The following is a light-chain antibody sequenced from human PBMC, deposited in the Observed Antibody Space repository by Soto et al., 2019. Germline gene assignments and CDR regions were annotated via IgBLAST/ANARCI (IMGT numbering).Light chain of an antibody. CDR2: DAS. CDR1: QSISSW. V-gene: IGKV1-5*01. CDR3: QQYNSYSIT. Sequence: GDRVTITCRASQSISSWLTWYQQKPGKAPKLLIYDASSLESGVPSRFSGSGSGTEFTLTISSLQPDDFATYYCQQYNSYSITFGQGTRLEIK. J-gene: IGKJ5*01.